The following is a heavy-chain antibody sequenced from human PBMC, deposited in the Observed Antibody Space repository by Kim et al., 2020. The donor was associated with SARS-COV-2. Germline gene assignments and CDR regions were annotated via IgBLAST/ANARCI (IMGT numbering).Heavy chain of an antibody. D-gene: IGHD6-13*01. Sequence: SETLSLTCTVSGGSISSYYWSWIRQPPGKGLEWIGYIYYSGSTNYNPSLKSRVTISVDTSKNQFSLKLSSVTAADTAVYYCARESVKSAGTSGDYFDYWGQGTLVTVSS. V-gene: IGHV4-59*01. CDR2: IYYSGST. CDR1: GGSISSYY. J-gene: IGHJ4*02. CDR3: ARESVKSAGTSGDYFDY.